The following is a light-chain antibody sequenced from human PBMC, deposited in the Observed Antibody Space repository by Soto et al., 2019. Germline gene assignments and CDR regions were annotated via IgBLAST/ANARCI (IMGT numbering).Light chain of an antibody. Sequence: QSVLTQPPSASGTPGQRVTISCSGSRSNIGSDYVHWYQQFPGTAPKLLIYRNDQRPSGVPDRFSGSKSGTSASLAISGLRSEDEADYYCVVWDNSLSGWVIGGGTKVTVL. CDR1: RSNIGSDY. CDR3: VVWDNSLSGWV. J-gene: IGLJ3*02. V-gene: IGLV1-47*01. CDR2: RND.